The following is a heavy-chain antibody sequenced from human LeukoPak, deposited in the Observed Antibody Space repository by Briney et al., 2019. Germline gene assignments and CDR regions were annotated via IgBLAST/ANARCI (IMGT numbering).Heavy chain of an antibody. CDR3: AIDLYWVFG. D-gene: IGHD3-3*01. Sequence: GGSLRLSCAASGFRFTDAWMSWVRQAPGKGLEWVGRIRSKTAGGTTDLAAPVKGRSSISRDDSKNTLYLQMNSLKTEDTAVYYCAIDLYWVFGWGQGTLVTVSS. CDR1: GFRFTDAW. V-gene: IGHV3-15*01. J-gene: IGHJ4*02. CDR2: IRSKTAGGTT.